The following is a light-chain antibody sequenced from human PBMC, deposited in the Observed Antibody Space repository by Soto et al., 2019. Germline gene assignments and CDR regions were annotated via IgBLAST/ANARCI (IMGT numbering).Light chain of an antibody. J-gene: IGLJ2*01. CDR1: SSNIGSNT. CDR3: AAWDDSLNGPV. V-gene: IGLV1-44*01. Sequence: QSVLTQPPSASGTPGQRVTISCSGSSSNIGSNTVHWYQQLSGTAPKLLIYSNNQRPSGVPDRFSGSKSGTSASLAISGLQSEDEADYYCAAWDDSLNGPVFGGGTKVTVL. CDR2: SNN.